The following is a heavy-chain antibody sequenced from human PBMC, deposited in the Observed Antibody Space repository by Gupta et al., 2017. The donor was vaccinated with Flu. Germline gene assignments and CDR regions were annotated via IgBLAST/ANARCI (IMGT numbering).Heavy chain of an antibody. V-gene: IGHV3-23*01. CDR2: IRGSGGRT. CDR1: GFTFSRFH. Sequence: EVQLLESGGGLIQPGGSLRLSCAASGFTFSRFHMSWVRPAPGKGLEWVSTIRGSGGRTYYTDSVKGRFTISRDNTNNTLYLQVNSLRAEDTAVYYCARGDYTYYYDSSGYYYAGMDVWGQGTTVTVSS. CDR3: ARGDYTYYYDSSGYYYAGMDV. D-gene: IGHD3-22*01. J-gene: IGHJ6*02.